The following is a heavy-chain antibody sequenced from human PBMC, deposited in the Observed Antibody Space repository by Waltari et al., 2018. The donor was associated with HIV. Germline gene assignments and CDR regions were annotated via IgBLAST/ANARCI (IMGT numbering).Heavy chain of an antibody. CDR3: AGSHSSGWYVRFDP. CDR2: INPKSGGT. J-gene: IGHJ5*02. CDR1: GYTFTDYY. V-gene: IGHV1-2*02. D-gene: IGHD6-19*01. Sequence: QVQLVQSGAEVKKPGASVKVSCKASGYTFTDYYLHWVRQAPGQGLEWMGWINPKSGGTKYAQKFQGRVTMTTDTSISTAYMELRMLISDDTAVYFCAGSHSSGWYVRFDPWGQGTLVTVSS.